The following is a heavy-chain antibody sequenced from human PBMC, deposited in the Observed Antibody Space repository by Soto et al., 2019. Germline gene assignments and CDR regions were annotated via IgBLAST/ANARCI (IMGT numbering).Heavy chain of an antibody. CDR3: ARGGGYDY. CDR1: GVSISSGDDY. CDR2: IYSSGST. Sequence: QVHLQESGPGLVKPSQTLSLTCIVSGVSISSGDDYWSWIRQPPGKGLEWIGYIYSSGSTYSTPSLRSRATISADTSKNQFSLKLTSVTAADTAVYYCARGGGYDYWGQGALVTVSS. V-gene: IGHV4-30-4*01. D-gene: IGHD3-22*01. J-gene: IGHJ4*02.